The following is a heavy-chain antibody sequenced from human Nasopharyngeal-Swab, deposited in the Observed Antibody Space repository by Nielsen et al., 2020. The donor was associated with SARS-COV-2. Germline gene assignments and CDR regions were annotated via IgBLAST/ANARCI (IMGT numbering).Heavy chain of an antibody. Sequence: GGSLRLSCAGSGFTFSSYTMNWVRQAPGKGLECVSSISSTGSSIYYADSVKGRFTISRDNAKNSLYLQMNSLRAEDTAVYYCARGRFSSAWADYWGQGTLVIVSS. CDR3: ARGRFSSAWADY. D-gene: IGHD6-19*01. V-gene: IGHV3-21*01. J-gene: IGHJ4*02. CDR2: ISSTGSSI. CDR1: GFTFSSYT.